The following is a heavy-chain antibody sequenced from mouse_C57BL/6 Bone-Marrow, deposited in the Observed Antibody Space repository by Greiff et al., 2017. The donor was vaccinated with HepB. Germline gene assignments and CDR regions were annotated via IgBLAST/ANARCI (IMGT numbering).Heavy chain of an antibody. CDR3: ARGDYGSSYSAY. CDR2: IYPRSGNP. V-gene: IGHV1-81*01. Sequence: VQLQQSGAELARPGASVKLSCKASGYTFTSYGISWVKQRTGQGLEWIGEIYPRSGNPYYNEKFKGKATLTADKSSSPAYMELRSLTSEDSAVYFCARGDYGSSYSAYWGQGTLVTVSA. J-gene: IGHJ3*01. D-gene: IGHD1-1*01. CDR1: GYTFTSYG.